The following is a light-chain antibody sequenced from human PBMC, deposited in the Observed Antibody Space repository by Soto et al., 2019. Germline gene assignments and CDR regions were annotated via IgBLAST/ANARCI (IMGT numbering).Light chain of an antibody. Sequence: EIVLTQSPGTLSLSPGERATLSCRASESVGSTFLGWYQQKPGQAPRLLFYGATSRATGTPDRFSASGSGTEFPLTVSRLEPEDFAVYYCQQFGRSGLTFGGGTKVEIK. J-gene: IGKJ4*01. CDR3: QQFGRSGLT. CDR2: GAT. CDR1: ESVGSTF. V-gene: IGKV3-20*01.